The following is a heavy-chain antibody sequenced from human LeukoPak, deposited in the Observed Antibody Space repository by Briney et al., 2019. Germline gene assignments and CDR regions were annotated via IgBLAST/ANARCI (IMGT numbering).Heavy chain of an antibody. CDR3: ARGLKTYYYDKTPY. D-gene: IGHD3-22*01. CDR2: INHSGST. Sequence: NPSETLSLTCTVSGGSISSYYWSWIRQPPGKGLEWIGEINHSGSTNYNPSLKSRVTISVDTSKNQFSLKLSSVTAADTAVYYCARGLKTYYYDKTPYWGQGTLVTVSS. CDR1: GGSISSYY. J-gene: IGHJ4*02. V-gene: IGHV4-34*01.